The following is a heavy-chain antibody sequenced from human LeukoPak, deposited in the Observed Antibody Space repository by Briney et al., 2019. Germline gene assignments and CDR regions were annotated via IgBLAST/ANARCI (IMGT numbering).Heavy chain of an antibody. CDR2: INNSGST. CDR1: GGSFTVYY. V-gene: IGHV4-34*01. CDR3: ARGRRRLEVDY. D-gene: IGHD5-12*01. J-gene: IGHJ4*02. Sequence: SETLSLTCAVSGGSFTVYYWNWIRQPPGKGLGCIGGINNSGSTIYNPPLKRRVSLSVDTSKNQFSLKVSSVTAADTAVYYCARGRRRLEVDYWGQGTLVTVSS.